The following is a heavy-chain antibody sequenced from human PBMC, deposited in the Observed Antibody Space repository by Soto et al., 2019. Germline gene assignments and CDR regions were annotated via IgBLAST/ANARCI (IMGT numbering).Heavy chain of an antibody. J-gene: IGHJ3*01. CDR3: AGRAFDV. V-gene: IGHV5-51*01. CDR2: IYPGDSDT. Sequence: GESLTIACTSSGDIFTYYWMAWVRQMPGKGLEWMGTIYPGDSDTRYSPSFQGQVTISADKSISTAYLQWTSLKASDTAIYYCAGRAFDVWGQGTVVTVSS. CDR1: GDIFTYYW.